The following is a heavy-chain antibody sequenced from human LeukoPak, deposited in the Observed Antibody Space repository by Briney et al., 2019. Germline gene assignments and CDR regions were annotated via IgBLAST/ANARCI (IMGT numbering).Heavy chain of an antibody. J-gene: IGHJ4*02. Sequence: ASVKVSCKASGYTFTSYGISWVRQAPEQGLEWMGWISAYNGNTNYAQKLQGRVTMTTDTSTSTAYMELRSLRSDDTAVYYCARDPGYYDSSGYYLLDYWGQGTLVTVSS. CDR1: GYTFTSYG. D-gene: IGHD3-22*01. CDR3: ARDPGYYDSSGYYLLDY. V-gene: IGHV1-18*01. CDR2: ISAYNGNT.